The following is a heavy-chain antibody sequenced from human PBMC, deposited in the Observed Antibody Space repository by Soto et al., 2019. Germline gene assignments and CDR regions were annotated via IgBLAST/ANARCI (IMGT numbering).Heavy chain of an antibody. CDR2: IYYSGST. V-gene: IGHV4-39*01. CDR1: GGSISSSSYY. CDR3: ASTPNYYDSSGYYYFDY. J-gene: IGHJ4*02. D-gene: IGHD3-22*01. Sequence: PSETLSLTCTVSGGSISSSSYYWGWIRQPPGKGLEWIGSIYYSGSTYYNPSLKSRVTISVDTSKNQFSLKLSSVTAADTAVYYCASTPNYYDSSGYYYFDYWGQGTLVTVSS.